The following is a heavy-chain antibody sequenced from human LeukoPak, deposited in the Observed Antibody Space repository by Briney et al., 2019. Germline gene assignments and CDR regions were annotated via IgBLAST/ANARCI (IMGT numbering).Heavy chain of an antibody. CDR2: INHSGST. J-gene: IGHJ5*02. D-gene: IGHD6-13*01. CDR1: GGSFSGYY. Sequence: SGTLSLTCTVSGGSFSGYYWSWIRQPPGKGLEWIGEINHSGSTNYNPSLKSRVTISVDTSKNQFSLKLSSVTAADTAVYYCARSGRKQQLVRRWFDPWGQGTLVTVSS. V-gene: IGHV4-34*01. CDR3: ARSGRKQQLVRRWFDP.